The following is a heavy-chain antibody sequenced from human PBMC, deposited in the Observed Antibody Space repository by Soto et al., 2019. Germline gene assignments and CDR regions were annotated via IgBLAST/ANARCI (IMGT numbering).Heavy chain of an antibody. J-gene: IGHJ6*02. V-gene: IGHV5-51*01. CDR1: GYSFTNYW. CDR2: IYPEDSET. CDR3: GSGSPLDYYYGMDV. D-gene: IGHD3-10*01. Sequence: PGESLKISCKGSGYSFTNYWIGWVRQMPGKDLEWIGIIYPEDSETRYSPSFQGLVTISVDKSISTAYLQMNSLKTEDTAVYYCGSGSPLDYYYGMDVWGQGTTVTVSS.